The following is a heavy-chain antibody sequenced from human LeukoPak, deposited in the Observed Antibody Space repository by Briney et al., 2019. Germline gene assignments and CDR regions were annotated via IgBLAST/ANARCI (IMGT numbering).Heavy chain of an antibody. CDR3: AKSDSSGYYLGG. D-gene: IGHD3-22*01. Sequence: GGSLRLSCAASGFTFSSYTMNWVRQAPGKGLEWVSSITSSSSYIYYADSVKGRFTISRDNSKNTLYLQINSLRAEDTALYYCAKSDSSGYYLGGWGQGTLVTVSS. V-gene: IGHV3-21*04. J-gene: IGHJ4*02. CDR1: GFTFSSYT. CDR2: ITSSSSYI.